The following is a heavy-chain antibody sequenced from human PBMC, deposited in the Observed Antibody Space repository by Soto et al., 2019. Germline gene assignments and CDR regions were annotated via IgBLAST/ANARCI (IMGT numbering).Heavy chain of an antibody. CDR2: INHSGST. J-gene: IGHJ3*02. CDR1: GGSFSGYY. V-gene: IGHV4-34*01. D-gene: IGHD1-20*01. CDR3: AREAYNWNDEVRTFDI. Sequence: QVQLQQWGAGLLKPSETLSLTCAVYGGSFSGYYWSWIRQPPGKGLEWIGEINHSGSTNYNPSLKSRVTISVDTSKNKFSLKLSSVTAADTAVYYCAREAYNWNDEVRTFDIWGQGTMVTVSS.